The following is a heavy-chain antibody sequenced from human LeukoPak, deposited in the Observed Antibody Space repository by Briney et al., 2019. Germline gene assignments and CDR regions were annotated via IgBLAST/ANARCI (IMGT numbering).Heavy chain of an antibody. Sequence: GGSLRLSCAASGFTFSNHWMTWIRQAPGKGLEWAANIKQDGIEKYYADSVEGRFTVSRDNTKKTLFLQMHTLRAEDTAVYYCARGSSGYYCDHFQTWGQGSLVTVSS. D-gene: IGHD3-22*01. V-gene: IGHV3-7*01. CDR1: GFTFSNHW. J-gene: IGHJ1*01. CDR3: ARGSSGYYCDHFQT. CDR2: IKQDGIEK.